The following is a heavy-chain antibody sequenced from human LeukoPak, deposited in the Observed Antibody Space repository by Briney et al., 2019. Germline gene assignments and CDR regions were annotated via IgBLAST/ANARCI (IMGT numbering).Heavy chain of an antibody. Sequence: GESLKISCKGSGYSFTSYWISWVRQMPGKGLGWMGRIDPSDSYTNYSPSFEGHVTISADRSTNTAYLQWSSLKASDTAMYYCARQGGATPGYWGQGTLVTVSS. D-gene: IGHD1-26*01. CDR2: IDPSDSYT. V-gene: IGHV5-10-1*01. CDR3: ARQGGATPGY. CDR1: GYSFTSYW. J-gene: IGHJ4*02.